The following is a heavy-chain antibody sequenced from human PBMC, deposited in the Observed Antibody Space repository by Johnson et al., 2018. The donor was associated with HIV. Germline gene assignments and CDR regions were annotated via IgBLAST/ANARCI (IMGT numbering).Heavy chain of an antibody. J-gene: IGHJ3*02. V-gene: IGHV3-74*01. D-gene: IGHD3-10*01. Sequence: VQLVESGGGLVQPGGSLRLSCAASGFTFSSYWMHWVRQAPGKGLVWVSRINSDGSSTSYADSVTGRFTISRDNAKNTLYLQMNSLRAEDTAVYYCARDPYTSAGNPFDIWGQGTRVTVSS. CDR3: ARDPYTSAGNPFDI. CDR1: GFTFSSYW. CDR2: INSDGSST.